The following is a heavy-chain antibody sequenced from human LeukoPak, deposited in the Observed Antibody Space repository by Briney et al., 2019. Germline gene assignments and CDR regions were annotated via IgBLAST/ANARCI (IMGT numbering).Heavy chain of an antibody. CDR2: IYHDGTA. CDR1: GGSISRRNW. Sequence: SEKLSRTCALSGGSISRRNWWSSVRQSPGKELEWIGEIYHDGTANYNPSLKSRATMSVDKSFNQFTLRLTSVTAADTAVYYCASHWCVSCSSGAFDITGAGTMVSVSS. D-gene: IGHD2-8*01. CDR3: ASHWCVSCSSGAFDI. V-gene: IGHV4-4*02. J-gene: IGHJ3*02.